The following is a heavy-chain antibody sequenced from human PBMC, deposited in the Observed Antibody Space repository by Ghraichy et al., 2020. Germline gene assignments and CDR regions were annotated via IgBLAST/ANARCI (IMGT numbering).Heavy chain of an antibody. CDR3: ARDLRPGDYAVWDI. CDR2: IWDDGSKK. J-gene: IGHJ3*02. V-gene: IGHV3-33*01. D-gene: IGHD4-17*01. Sequence: GGSLRLSCAASGFTFSSYGMHWVRQAPGKGLEWVAVIWDDGSKKSYADSVKGRFSISRDNSKNTLYLQMKSLRAEDTAVYYCARDLRPGDYAVWDIWGQGIMVTVSS. CDR1: GFTFSSYG.